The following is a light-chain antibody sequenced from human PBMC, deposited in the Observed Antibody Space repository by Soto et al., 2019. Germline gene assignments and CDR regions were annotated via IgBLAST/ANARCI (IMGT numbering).Light chain of an antibody. J-gene: IGLJ1*01. Sequence: SYELTQPPSVSVAPGQTARITCGGNNIGSKSVHWYQQKPGQAPVLDVYDDSDRPSGIPERFSGSNSGNTATLTISRVEAGDEADYYCQVWDSSSDHPYVFGTGTKVTVL. CDR2: DDS. CDR1: NIGSKS. CDR3: QVWDSSSDHPYV. V-gene: IGLV3-21*02.